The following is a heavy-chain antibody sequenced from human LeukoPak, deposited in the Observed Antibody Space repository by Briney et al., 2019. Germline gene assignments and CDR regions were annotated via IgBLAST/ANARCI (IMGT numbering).Heavy chain of an antibody. V-gene: IGHV3-30*18. Sequence: GGSLRLSCAASGFTFSSYGMHWVRQAPGKGLEWVAVISYDGSNKYYADSVKGRFTISRDNSKNTLYLQMNSLRAEDTAVYYCAKEAPDIVATFDVGVDYWGQGTLVTVSS. CDR3: AKEAPDIVATFDVGVDY. CDR2: ISYDGSNK. D-gene: IGHD5-12*01. CDR1: GFTFSSYG. J-gene: IGHJ4*02.